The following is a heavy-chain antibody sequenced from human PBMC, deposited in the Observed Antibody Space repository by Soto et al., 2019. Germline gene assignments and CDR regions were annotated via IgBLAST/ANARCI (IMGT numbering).Heavy chain of an antibody. CDR3: ANGRKENYFDY. CDR2: INPNSGGT. Sequence: ASVKVSCTASGYTFTGYYMHWVRQAPGQGLEWMGWINPNSGGTNYAQKFQGWVTMTRDTSISTAYMELSRLRSDDTAIYYCANGRKENYFDYWGQGTLVTVSS. V-gene: IGHV1-2*04. J-gene: IGHJ4*02. CDR1: GYTFTGYY.